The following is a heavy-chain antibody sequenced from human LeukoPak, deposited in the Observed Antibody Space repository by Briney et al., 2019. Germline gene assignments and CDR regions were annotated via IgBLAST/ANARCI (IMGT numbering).Heavy chain of an antibody. CDR3: ARASYSNPTYYYYYMDV. CDR2: IYPGDSDT. V-gene: IGHV5-51*01. Sequence: GESLKISCKGSGYSFTSYWVGWVRQMPGKGLEWMGIIYPGDSDTRYSPSFQGQVTISADKSISTAYLQWSSLKASDTAMYYCARASYSNPTYYYYYMDVWGKGTTVTVSS. D-gene: IGHD4-11*01. CDR1: GYSFTSYW. J-gene: IGHJ6*03.